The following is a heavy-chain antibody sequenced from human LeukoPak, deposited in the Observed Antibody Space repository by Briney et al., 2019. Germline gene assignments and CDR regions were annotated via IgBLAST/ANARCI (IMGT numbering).Heavy chain of an antibody. D-gene: IGHD5-12*01. CDR2: IYYRWST. J-gene: IGHJ6*03. Sequence: AETLSLTCTVCGGSMSSYYWSWIRQPPGKGLGGIGYIYYRWSTNYNPSLKTRVTISVDTSKNVFSLKLSSVTAADTAVYYCARVWLRPYYYYYYMDVWGKGTTVTISS. V-gene: IGHV4-59*01. CDR1: GGSMSSYY. CDR3: ARVWLRPYYYYYYMDV.